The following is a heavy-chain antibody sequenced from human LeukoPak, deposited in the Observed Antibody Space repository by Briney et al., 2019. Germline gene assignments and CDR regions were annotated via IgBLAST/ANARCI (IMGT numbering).Heavy chain of an antibody. CDR2: ISASGANT. D-gene: IGHD7-27*01. CDR3: ARDLGDY. Sequence: GGSLRLSCEGSGFIFGGYTMNWVRQAPGKGLEWLSYISASGANTFYADSVKGRFTISRDNAKNSVYLQMNSLRAEDTAVYYCARDLGDYWGQGTLVTVSS. J-gene: IGHJ4*02. CDR1: GFIFGGYT. V-gene: IGHV3-48*01.